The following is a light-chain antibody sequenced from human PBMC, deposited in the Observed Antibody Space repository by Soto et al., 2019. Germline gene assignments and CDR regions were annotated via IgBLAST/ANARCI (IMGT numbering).Light chain of an antibody. V-gene: IGKV1-39*01. Sequence: DIQMTQSPSSLSASVGDRVTITCRASQSISSYLNWYQQKPGKAPKLLIYAASSLQSGVPSRFSGSGSGTDFTLTISSLQPQDCATYSCQQSYRTPLTFGGGTKVEIK. CDR1: QSISSY. CDR3: QQSYRTPLT. CDR2: AAS. J-gene: IGKJ4*01.